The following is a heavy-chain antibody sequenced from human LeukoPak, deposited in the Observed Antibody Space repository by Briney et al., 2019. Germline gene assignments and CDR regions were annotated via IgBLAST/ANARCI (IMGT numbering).Heavy chain of an antibody. J-gene: IGHJ4*02. CDR1: GYTFTSYG. D-gene: IGHD3-9*01. Sequence: ASVKVSCKASGYTFTSYGISWVRQAPGQGLEWMGWISAYNGNTNYAQKLQGRVTMTTDTSTSTAYMELRSLRSDDTAVYYCARDSPQLNYDILTGYYNRTFDYWGQGTPVTVSS. CDR2: ISAYNGNT. CDR3: ARDSPQLNYDILTGYYNRTFDY. V-gene: IGHV1-18*04.